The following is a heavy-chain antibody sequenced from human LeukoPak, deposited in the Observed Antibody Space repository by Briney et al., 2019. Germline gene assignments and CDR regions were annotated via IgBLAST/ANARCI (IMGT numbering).Heavy chain of an antibody. J-gene: IGHJ5*02. CDR1: GGSISSYY. CDR2: IYTSGST. Sequence: SETPSLTCTVSGGSISSYYWSWIRQPAGKGLEWVGRIYTSGSTNYNPSLKSRVTMSVDTSKNQFSLKLSSVTAADTAVYYCARDWGIRSDRPYWFDPWGQGTLVTVSS. V-gene: IGHV4-4*07. D-gene: IGHD3-16*01. CDR3: ARDWGIRSDRPYWFDP.